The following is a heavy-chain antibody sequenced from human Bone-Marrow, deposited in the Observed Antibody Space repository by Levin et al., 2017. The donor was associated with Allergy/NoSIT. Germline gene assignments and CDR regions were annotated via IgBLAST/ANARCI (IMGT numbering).Heavy chain of an antibody. J-gene: IGHJ6*03. D-gene: IGHD3-3*01. Sequence: SVKVSCKASGGTFSSYAISWVRQAPGQGLEWMGGIIPIFGTANYAQKFQGRVTITADKSTSTAYMELSSLRSEDTAVYYCARVPIFSLTVYYYYYMDVWGKGTTVTVSS. V-gene: IGHV1-69*06. CDR2: IIPIFGTA. CDR1: GGTFSSYA. CDR3: ARVPIFSLTVYYYYYMDV.